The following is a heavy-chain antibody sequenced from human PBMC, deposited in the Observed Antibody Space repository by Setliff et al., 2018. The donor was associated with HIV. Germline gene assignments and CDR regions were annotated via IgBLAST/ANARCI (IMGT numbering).Heavy chain of an antibody. D-gene: IGHD6-13*01. CDR2: IIPIFGTA. CDR1: GGTFSSYA. CDR3: ARGRGGAESYSSSWYYFDY. V-gene: IGHV1-69*05. J-gene: IGHJ4*02. Sequence: RASVKVSCKASGGTFSSYAISWVRQAPGQGLEWMGGIIPIFGTANYAQKFQGRVTITTDESTSTAYMELSSLRSEDTAVYYCARGRGGAESYSSSWYYFDYWGQGTLVTVSS.